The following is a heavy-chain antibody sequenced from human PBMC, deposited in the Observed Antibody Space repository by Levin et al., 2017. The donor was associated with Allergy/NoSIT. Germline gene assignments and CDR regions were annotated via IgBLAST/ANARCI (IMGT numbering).Heavy chain of an antibody. D-gene: IGHD1-1*01. J-gene: IGHJ4*01. CDR1: GLIFNVYY. CDR3: AKLRGIYSFED. CDR2: INQDGGDK. V-gene: IGHV3-7*01. Sequence: GGSLRLSCTTSGLIFNVYYMTWIRQAPGKGLEWVATINQDGGDKYYVDSVRGRFTVSRDNSEKSLYLEMNSLRVEDTAVYYCAKLRGIYSFEDWGQGTLVTVSS.